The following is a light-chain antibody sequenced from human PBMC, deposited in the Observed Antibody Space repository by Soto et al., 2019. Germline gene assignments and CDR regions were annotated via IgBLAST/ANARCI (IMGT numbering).Light chain of an antibody. CDR2: DRT. V-gene: IGKV3-11*01. Sequence: EIVLTQSPATLSLSPGERATLSCRASQTVSSSLAWYQQKPGQSPRLIIYDRTNRATGIPTMFSGRGSATEYSLTISSLEPEDFAVYYCQYRDTEGFTLGGGTKVEIK. CDR3: QYRDTEGFT. CDR1: QTVSSS. J-gene: IGKJ4*01.